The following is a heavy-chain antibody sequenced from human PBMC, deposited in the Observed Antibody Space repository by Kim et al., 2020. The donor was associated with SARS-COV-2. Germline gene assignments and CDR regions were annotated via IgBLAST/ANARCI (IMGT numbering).Heavy chain of an antibody. V-gene: IGHV4-34*01. D-gene: IGHD3-16*01. CDR2: INHSGNT. J-gene: IGHJ4*02. CDR1: GGSFSGYY. CDR3: ARGRGTSDNDD. Sequence: SETLSLTCAVYGGSFSGYYWSWIRQPPGKGLEWIGEINHSGNTNYNPSLKSRVTLSVDTSNNQFSLRLSSVTAADTAVYYCARGRGTSDNDDWAQGARV.